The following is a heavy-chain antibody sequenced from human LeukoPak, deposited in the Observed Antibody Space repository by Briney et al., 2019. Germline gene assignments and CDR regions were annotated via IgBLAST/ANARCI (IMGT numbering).Heavy chain of an antibody. CDR1: GFTFTSYA. D-gene: IGHD6-13*01. V-gene: IGHV3-23*01. Sequence: PGRSLSLSYAASGFTFTSYAMSWVRRAPGKELAWVSAISGSGGSIYYADSVKGRFTISRDNSKNTLYLQMNSLRAEDTAVYYCAKVKRAAAGPFDYWGQGTLVTVSS. J-gene: IGHJ4*02. CDR2: ISGSGGSI. CDR3: AKVKRAAAGPFDY.